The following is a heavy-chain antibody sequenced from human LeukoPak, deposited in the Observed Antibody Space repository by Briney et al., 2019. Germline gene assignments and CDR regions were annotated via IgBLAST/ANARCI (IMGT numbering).Heavy chain of an antibody. CDR3: ARHRPDGYTTWFDP. V-gene: IGHV4-4*09. CDR2: TYTSGST. CDR1: GGSISSYY. Sequence: SETLSLTCTVSGGSISSYYWSWIRQPPGKGLEWIGYTYTSGSTNYNPSLKSRVTISVDTSKNQFSLKLSSVTAADTAVYYCARHRPDGYTTWFDPWGQGTLVTVSS. J-gene: IGHJ5*02. D-gene: IGHD5-24*01.